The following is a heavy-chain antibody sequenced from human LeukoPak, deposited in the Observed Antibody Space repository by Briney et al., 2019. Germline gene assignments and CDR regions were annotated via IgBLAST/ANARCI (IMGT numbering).Heavy chain of an antibody. J-gene: IGHJ3*02. CDR1: GFTFSSYA. CDR3: ARGSAEAPDAFDI. CDR2: ISGSGGST. V-gene: IGHV3-23*01. Sequence: GGSLRLSCAASGFTFSSYAMSWVRQAPGRGLEWVSAISGSGGSTYYADSVKGRFTISRDNSKNTLYLQMNSLRAEDTAVYYCARGSAEAPDAFDIWGQGTMVTVSS.